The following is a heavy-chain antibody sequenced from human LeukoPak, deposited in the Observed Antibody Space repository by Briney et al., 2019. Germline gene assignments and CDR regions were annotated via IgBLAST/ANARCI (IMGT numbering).Heavy chain of an antibody. CDR1: GCTVSKCA. CDR2: SSGSGGST. Sequence: GVSRRLSHIAYGCTVSKCAIRWVRQPPGKGLEWVSASSGSGGSTYYADCVKGRFTISRDNSKNALYLQMNSLRAEDTAVYYCASRGHSSGYYFPFDYWGQGTLVTVSS. V-gene: IGHV3-23*01. D-gene: IGHD3-22*01. J-gene: IGHJ4*02. CDR3: ASRGHSSGYYFPFDY.